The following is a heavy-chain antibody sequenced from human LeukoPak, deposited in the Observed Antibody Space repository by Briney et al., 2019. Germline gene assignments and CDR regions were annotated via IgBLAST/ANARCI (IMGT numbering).Heavy chain of an antibody. J-gene: IGHJ4*02. Sequence: GGSLRLSCAASGFSVSSNYMTWVRQAPGKGLEWVSVIYSGGNTYYADSEKGRFTISRDSSKNTLYLQMNSLRAEDTAVYYCARGGYNIDYWGQGTLVTVSS. CDR1: GFSVSSNY. CDR2: IYSGGNT. D-gene: IGHD5-24*01. V-gene: IGHV3-53*01. CDR3: ARGGYNIDY.